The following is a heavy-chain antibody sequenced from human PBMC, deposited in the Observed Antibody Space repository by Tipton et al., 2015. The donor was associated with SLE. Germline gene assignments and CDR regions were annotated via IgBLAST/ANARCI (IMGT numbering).Heavy chain of an antibody. CDR3: ATLPSWIHSMAPGAFDI. D-gene: IGHD5-18*01. J-gene: IGHJ3*02. CDR2: VDPEDGET. V-gene: IGHV1-69-2*01. Sequence: QSGAEVKKPGATVKISCKVSGYTFTDYYMHWVQQAPGKGLEWMGLVDPEDGETIYAEKFQGRVTITADTSTDTAYMELSSLRSEATAVYSCATLPSWIHSMAPGAFDIWGQGTMVTVSS. CDR1: GYTFTDYY.